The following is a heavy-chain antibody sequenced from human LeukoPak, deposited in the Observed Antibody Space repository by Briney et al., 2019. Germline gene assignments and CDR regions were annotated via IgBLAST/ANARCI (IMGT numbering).Heavy chain of an antibody. V-gene: IGHV3-21*01. CDR2: ISSGSSYI. J-gene: IGHJ4*02. CDR1: RFTFSSYS. D-gene: IGHD5-24*01. CDR3: ARDGEMATPNFFDY. Sequence: GGSLRLSCAASRFTFSSYSMNWVRQAPGKGLEWVSSISSGSSYIYYADSVKGRFTISRDNAKNSLYLQMNSLRAEDTAVYYCARDGEMATPNFFDYWGQGTLVTVSS.